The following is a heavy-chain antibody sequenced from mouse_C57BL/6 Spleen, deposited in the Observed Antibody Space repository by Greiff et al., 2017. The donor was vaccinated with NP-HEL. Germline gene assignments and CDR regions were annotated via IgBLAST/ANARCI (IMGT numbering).Heavy chain of an antibody. J-gene: IGHJ3*01. CDR1: GFTFSNYW. CDR3: TAPPYYYGSSYPFAY. Sequence: DVKLVESGGGLVQPGGSMKLSCVASGFTFSNYWMNWVRQSPEKGLEWVAQIRLKSDNYATHYAESVKGRFTISRDDSKSSVYLQMNNLRAEDTGIYYCTAPPYYYGSSYPFAYWGQGTLVTVSA. CDR2: IRLKSDNYAT. V-gene: IGHV6-3*01. D-gene: IGHD1-1*01.